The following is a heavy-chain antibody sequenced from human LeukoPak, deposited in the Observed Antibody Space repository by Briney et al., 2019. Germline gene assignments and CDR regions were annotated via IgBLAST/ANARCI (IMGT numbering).Heavy chain of an antibody. CDR3: ARLGYDYDAFDI. Sequence: PGGSLRLSCAASGFTFSSYDMHWVRQATGKGLEWVSAIGTAGDTYYPGSVKGRFTISRENAKNSLYLQMNSLRAGDTAVCYCARLGYDYDAFDIWGQGTMVTVSS. CDR2: IGTAGDT. D-gene: IGHD5-12*01. J-gene: IGHJ3*02. V-gene: IGHV3-13*01. CDR1: GFTFSSYD.